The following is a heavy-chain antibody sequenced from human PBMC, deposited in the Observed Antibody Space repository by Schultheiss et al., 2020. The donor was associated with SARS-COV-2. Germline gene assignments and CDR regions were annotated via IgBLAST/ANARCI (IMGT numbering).Heavy chain of an antibody. CDR3: ARASLSIVAFDI. V-gene: IGHV3-23*01. CDR2: ISGSGGST. Sequence: GGSLRLSCAASGFTFSSYAMSWVRQAPGKGLEWVSAISGSGGSTYYADSVKGRFTISRDNAKNSLYLQVNSLRAEDTAVYYCARASLSIVAFDIWGQGTMVTVSS. CDR1: GFTFSSYA. D-gene: IGHD1-26*01. J-gene: IGHJ3*02.